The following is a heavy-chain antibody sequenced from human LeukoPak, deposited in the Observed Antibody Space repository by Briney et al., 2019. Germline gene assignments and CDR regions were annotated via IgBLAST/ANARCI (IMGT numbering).Heavy chain of an antibody. Sequence: GGSLRLSCAASGFTFSSYAMSWVRQAPGKGLEWVSAISGSGGSTYYADSVKGRFTISRDNSKNTLYLQMNSLRAEDTAVYYCAKAGRRYCSSTSCSWFDPWGQGTLVTVSS. D-gene: IGHD2-2*01. CDR1: GFTFSSYA. CDR2: ISGSGGST. J-gene: IGHJ5*02. CDR3: AKAGRRYCSSTSCSWFDP. V-gene: IGHV3-23*01.